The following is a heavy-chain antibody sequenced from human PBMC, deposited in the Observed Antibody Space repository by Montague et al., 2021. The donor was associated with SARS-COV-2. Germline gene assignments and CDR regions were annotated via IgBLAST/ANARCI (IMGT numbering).Heavy chain of an antibody. CDR2: TYYRSKWYS. CDR3: VRYSGWFYFDF. J-gene: IGHJ4*02. CDR1: GDSVSSNSLA. V-gene: IGHV6-1*01. D-gene: IGHD6-19*01. Sequence: CAISGDSVSSNSLASGWIRHSPPRGLELLGRTYYRSKWYSDYAXXVRGRLTVNPDASKNEFSLELNYVTPEDTAVYYCVRYSGWFYFDFWGQGTLVTVSS.